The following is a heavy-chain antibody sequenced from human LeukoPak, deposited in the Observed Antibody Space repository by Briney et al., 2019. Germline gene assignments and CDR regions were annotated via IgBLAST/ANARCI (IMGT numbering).Heavy chain of an antibody. Sequence: SETLSLTCTVAGGSISSSSYYWGWIRQPPGKGLEWIGSIYYSESTYYNPSLKSRVTISVDTSKNQFSLKLSSVTAADTAVYYCASYLLRFLEPGDYWGQGTLVTVSS. CDR3: ASYLLRFLEPGDY. D-gene: IGHD3-3*01. CDR1: GGSISSSSYY. J-gene: IGHJ4*02. V-gene: IGHV4-39*01. CDR2: IYYSEST.